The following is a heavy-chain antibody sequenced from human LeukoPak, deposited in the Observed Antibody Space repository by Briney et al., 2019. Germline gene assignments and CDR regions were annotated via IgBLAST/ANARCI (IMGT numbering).Heavy chain of an antibody. CDR1: GFTFITYN. V-gene: IGHV3-21*01. Sequence: AGGSLRLSCAASGFTFITYNMNWVRQAPGKGLEWVSSISSTSSSYRYYADSVKGRFTISRDNAKNSLYLQMNSLRAEDTAVYYCAREHSGYDFPGRDYYYMDVWGKGTTVTVSS. CDR3: AREHSGYDFPGRDYYYMDV. J-gene: IGHJ6*03. D-gene: IGHD5-12*01. CDR2: ISSTSSSYR.